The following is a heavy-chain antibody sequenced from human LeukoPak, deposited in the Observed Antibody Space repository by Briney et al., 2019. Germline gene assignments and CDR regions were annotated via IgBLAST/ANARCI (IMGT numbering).Heavy chain of an antibody. D-gene: IGHD2-15*01. J-gene: IGHJ4*02. V-gene: IGHV1-69*06. Sequence: SVKVSCKASGGTFSSYPISWVRQAPGQGLEWMGGIIPIFGTPNYAQKFQGRVTITADKSTSTAYMELSSLRSEDTAVYCCARSTGYCSAGSCYPQFDYWGQGTLVTVSS. CDR1: GGTFSSYP. CDR3: ARSTGYCSAGSCYPQFDY. CDR2: IIPIFGTP.